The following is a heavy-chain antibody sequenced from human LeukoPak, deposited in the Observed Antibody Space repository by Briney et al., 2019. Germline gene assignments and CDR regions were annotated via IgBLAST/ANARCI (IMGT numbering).Heavy chain of an antibody. CDR1: GFTFNSYG. J-gene: IGHJ6*02. V-gene: IGHV3-30*12. CDR2: ISYDGSNK. D-gene: IGHD2-2*01. Sequence: GGYLRLSCAASGFTFNSYGMHWVRQAPGKGLEWVAVISYDGSNKYYADSVKGRFTISRDNSKNTLYLQMNSLRAEDTAVYYCARDLPVVPAALGYYYGMNVWGQGTTVTVSS. CDR3: ARDLPVVPAALGYYYGMNV.